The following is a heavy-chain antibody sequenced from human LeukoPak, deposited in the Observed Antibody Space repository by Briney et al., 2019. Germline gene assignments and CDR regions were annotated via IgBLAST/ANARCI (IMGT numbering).Heavy chain of an antibody. Sequence: PGGSLRLSCAASGFTFSDYYMSWIRQAPGKGLERVSYISSSGSTIYYADSVKGRFTISRDNAKNSLYLQMNSLRAEDTAVYYCARGGGSYYDYVWGSYSDYWGQGTLVTVSS. D-gene: IGHD3-16*01. CDR2: ISSSGSTI. J-gene: IGHJ4*02. CDR3: ARGGGSYYDYVWGSYSDY. CDR1: GFTFSDYY. V-gene: IGHV3-11*01.